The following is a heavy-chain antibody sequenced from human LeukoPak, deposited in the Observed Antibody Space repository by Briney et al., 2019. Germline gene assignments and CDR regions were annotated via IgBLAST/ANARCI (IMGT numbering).Heavy chain of an antibody. D-gene: IGHD3-3*01. V-gene: IGHV1-8*01. CDR3: ARGVEDNWFDP. CDR2: MNPNSGNT. CDR1: GYTFTSYD. Sequence: ASVKVPCKASGYTFTSYDINWVRQAAGQGLEWMGWMNPNSGNTGYAQKFQGRVTMTRNTSISTAYMELSSLRSEDTAVYYCARGVEDNWFDPWGQGTLVTVSS. J-gene: IGHJ5*02.